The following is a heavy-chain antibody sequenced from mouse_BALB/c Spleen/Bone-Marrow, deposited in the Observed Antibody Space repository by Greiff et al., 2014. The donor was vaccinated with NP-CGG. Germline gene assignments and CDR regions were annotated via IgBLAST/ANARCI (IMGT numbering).Heavy chain of an antibody. CDR2: INPGSGGT. D-gene: IGHD2-10*01. Sequence: LVESGAELVRPGTSVKVSCKASGYAFTNYLIEWVKQRPGQGLEWIGVINPGSGGTNYNEKFKGKATLTADKSSSTAYIQLSSLTSDDSAVYFCARGAYYGNYFDYWGQGTTLTVSS. J-gene: IGHJ2*01. V-gene: IGHV1-54*01. CDR1: GYAFTNYL. CDR3: ARGAYYGNYFDY.